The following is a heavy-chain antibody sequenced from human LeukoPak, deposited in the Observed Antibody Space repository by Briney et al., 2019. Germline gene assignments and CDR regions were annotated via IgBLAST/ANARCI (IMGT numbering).Heavy chain of an antibody. J-gene: IGHJ4*02. Sequence: ASVKVSCKVSGYTLTELSMHWVRQAPGKGLEWMGGFDPEDGETIYAQKFQGRVTVTEDTSTDTAYMELSSLRSEDTAVYYCATLIRGYSGYDLDYWGQGTLVTVSS. V-gene: IGHV1-24*01. CDR3: ATLIRGYSGYDLDY. CDR2: FDPEDGET. D-gene: IGHD5-12*01. CDR1: GYTLTELS.